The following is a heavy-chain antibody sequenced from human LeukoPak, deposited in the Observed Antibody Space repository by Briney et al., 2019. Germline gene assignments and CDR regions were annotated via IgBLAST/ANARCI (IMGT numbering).Heavy chain of an antibody. Sequence: SETLSLTCTVSGGSIRGYYWSWIRPPAGKGRAGIGRVYSSGSTNYNPSVKSRVTMSVDTSKNQFSLKLSSGTAADTAVYYCARGSGAATCEAFDIWGQGTMVTVSS. V-gene: IGHV4-4*07. D-gene: IGHD1-26*01. J-gene: IGHJ3*02. CDR1: GGSIRGYY. CDR3: ARGSGAATCEAFDI. CDR2: VYSSGST.